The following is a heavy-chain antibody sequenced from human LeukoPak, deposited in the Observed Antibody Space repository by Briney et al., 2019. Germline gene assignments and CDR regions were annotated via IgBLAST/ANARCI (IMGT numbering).Heavy chain of an antibody. CDR3: ARGPLYGDYGKTIDY. Sequence: PGRSLRLSCAASGFTFSSYGMHRVRQAPGKGLEWVAVIWYDGSNKYYADSVKGRFTISRDNSKNTLYLQMNSLRAEDTAVYYCARGPLYGDYGKTIDYWGQGTLVTVSS. J-gene: IGHJ4*02. V-gene: IGHV3-33*01. CDR1: GFTFSSYG. CDR2: IWYDGSNK. D-gene: IGHD4-17*01.